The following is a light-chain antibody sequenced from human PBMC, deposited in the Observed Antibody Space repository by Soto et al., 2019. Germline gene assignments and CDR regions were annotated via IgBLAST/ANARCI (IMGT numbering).Light chain of an antibody. CDR1: PSISSS. V-gene: IGKV3-11*01. CDR2: DAS. J-gene: IGKJ1*01. CDR3: QQRSEWPRT. Sequence: EIVLTQSPATLSLSPGERATLSCRASPSISSSLAWYQQKPGQAPRLLISDASTRATGFPARVSGSGSGTDFALTIGSLEPEDFGVYYCQQRSEWPRTFGQGTKVEI.